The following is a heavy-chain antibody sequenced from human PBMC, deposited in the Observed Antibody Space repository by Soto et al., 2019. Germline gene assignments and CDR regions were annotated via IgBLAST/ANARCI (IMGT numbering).Heavy chain of an antibody. D-gene: IGHD2-15*01. J-gene: IGHJ4*02. V-gene: IGHV4-59*01. CDR2: LYYSGNT. CDR3: ARVGGEAARNFDY. Sequence: SETLSLTCTVSGGYIIPFYWSWGRQPPGKGLEWIGYLYYSGNTNYNPSLKSRVTISVDVSKNQVFLRLTSVTDADTAVYYCARVGGEAARNFDYWGQGTVVTVSS. CDR1: GGYIIPFY.